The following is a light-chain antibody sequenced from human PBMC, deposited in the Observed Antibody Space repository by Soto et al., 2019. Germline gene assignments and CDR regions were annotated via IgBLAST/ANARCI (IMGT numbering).Light chain of an antibody. V-gene: IGLV2-14*03. CDR3: CSYADGSIYF. Sequence: QSVLTPPASVSGSPGQSITISCTGTSRDVGAYDYVSWYLQYPDKAPQLLIYYVDHRPSGVSSRFSGSTSGNTASLTISGLQAEDEGDYYCCSYADGSIYFFGTGTKVTVL. J-gene: IGLJ1*01. CDR1: SRDVGAYDY. CDR2: YVD.